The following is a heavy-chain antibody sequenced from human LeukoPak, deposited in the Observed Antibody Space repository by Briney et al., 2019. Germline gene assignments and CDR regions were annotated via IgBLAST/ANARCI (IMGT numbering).Heavy chain of an antibody. CDR2: ISGSGEAI. Sequence: GGSLRLSCAASGFSFTTHNMNWVRQAPGKGLEWISYISGSGEAIFYADSVQGRFTISRDNAKNSLYLQMNSLGPEDTAVYYCARDPYSGNYGNYYYYYMDVWGKGTTVTISS. V-gene: IGHV3-48*04. D-gene: IGHD1-26*01. CDR1: GFSFTTHN. J-gene: IGHJ6*03. CDR3: ARDPYSGNYGNYYYYYMDV.